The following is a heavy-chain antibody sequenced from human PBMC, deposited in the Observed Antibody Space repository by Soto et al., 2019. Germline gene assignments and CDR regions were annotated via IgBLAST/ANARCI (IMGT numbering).Heavy chain of an antibody. V-gene: IGHV1-46*03. Sequence: QMQLVQSGAEVKRPGASVRVSCKSSGYTFTSFYIHWVRQAPGQGLEGMGIMNPSGGITNLAQRFQGSFTMTRDMSTNTHYMELSSLKSDDTAVYYCASSPAFSSSWYGIPPDPSHGMDVWGQGTTVTVS. D-gene: IGHD6-13*01. CDR2: MNPSGGIT. J-gene: IGHJ6*02. CDR3: ASSPAFSSSWYGIPPDPSHGMDV. CDR1: GYTFTSFY.